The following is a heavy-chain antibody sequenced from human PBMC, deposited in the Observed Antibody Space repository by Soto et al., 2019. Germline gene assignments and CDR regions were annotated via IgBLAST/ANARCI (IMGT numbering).Heavy chain of an antibody. CDR3: ARSGGYSYGFAGGWFDP. D-gene: IGHD5-18*01. CDR1: GGSISSYY. Sequence: PSETLSLTCTVSGGSISSYYWSWIRQPPGKGLEWVGYIYYSGSTNYNPSLKSRVTISVDTSKNQFSLKLSSVTGAAPDVYYCARSGGYSYGFAGGWFDPWGQGTLVTVSS. CDR2: IYYSGST. J-gene: IGHJ5*02. V-gene: IGHV4-59*01.